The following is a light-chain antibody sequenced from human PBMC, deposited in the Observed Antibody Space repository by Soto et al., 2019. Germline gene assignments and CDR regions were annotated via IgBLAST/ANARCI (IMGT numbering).Light chain of an antibody. J-gene: IGKJ1*01. V-gene: IGKV1-9*01. Sequence: DIQLTQSPSFLSASVGDRVTITCRASQGISSYLAWYQQKPGKAPKLLIYAASTLQSGVPSRFSGSGSGTEFTLTISSLQPEDFATYYCQQRNIYPEWTFGQGTKVEIK. CDR1: QGISSY. CDR3: QQRNIYPEWT. CDR2: AAS.